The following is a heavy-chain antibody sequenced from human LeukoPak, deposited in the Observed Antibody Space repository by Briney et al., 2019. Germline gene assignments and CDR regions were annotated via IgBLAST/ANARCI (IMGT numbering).Heavy chain of an antibody. CDR3: ARKPPGRQQPMLN. CDR1: GLTFSSYG. CDR2: ISYDGSNK. Sequence: GGSLRLSCAASGLTFSSYGMHWVRQAPGKGLEWVAVISYDGSNKYYADSVKGRFTISRDNSKNTVYLQMNSLRAEDTAVYYCARKPPGRQQPMLNWGQGTLVTVSS. D-gene: IGHD6-13*01. J-gene: IGHJ4*02. V-gene: IGHV3-30*03.